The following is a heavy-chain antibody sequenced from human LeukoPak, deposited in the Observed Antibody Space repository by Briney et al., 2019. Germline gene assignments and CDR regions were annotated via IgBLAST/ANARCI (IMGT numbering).Heavy chain of an antibody. J-gene: IGHJ5*02. CDR1: GFTFSSYG. CDR3: ARARGNSRFDP. D-gene: IGHD3-10*01. CDR2: IWYDGSNK. Sequence: GGSLRLSCAASGFTFSSYGMHWVRQAPGKGLEWVAVIWYDGSNKYYADSVKGRFTISRDNSKNTLYLQMNSLRAEDTAVYYCARARGNSRFDPWGQGTLVTVSS. V-gene: IGHV3-33*01.